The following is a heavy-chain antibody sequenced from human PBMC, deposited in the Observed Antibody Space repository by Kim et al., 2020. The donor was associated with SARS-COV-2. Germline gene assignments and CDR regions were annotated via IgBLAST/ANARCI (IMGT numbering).Heavy chain of an antibody. J-gene: IGHJ3*02. CDR3: ARGLITGTDGGALDI. CDR1: GHSVSSTNVA. CDR2: TYYRSKWYN. D-gene: IGHD2-8*01. Sequence: SQTLSLTCAISGHSVSSTNVAWNWIRQSPSRGLEWLGRTYYRSKWYNDYGTSVKSRITINPDTSKNQFSLMLNSVTPDDTAVYYCARGLITGTDGGALDIWGPGTMVTVSS. V-gene: IGHV6-1*01.